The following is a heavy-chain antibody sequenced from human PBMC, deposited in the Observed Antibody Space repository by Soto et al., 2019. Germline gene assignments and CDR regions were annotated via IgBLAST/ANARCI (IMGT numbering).Heavy chain of an antibody. CDR2: ISSSSAYI. J-gene: IGHJ4*02. Sequence: GGSLRLSCAASGFGFSRYSMNWVRQAPGKGLEWVSCISSSSAYIQYADSVKGRFTIFRDNAKNSLYLQMNSLRADDTGIYYCVHGSYFDSWGQGT. CDR1: GFGFSRYS. V-gene: IGHV3-21*04. CDR3: VHGSYFDS. D-gene: IGHD5-12*01.